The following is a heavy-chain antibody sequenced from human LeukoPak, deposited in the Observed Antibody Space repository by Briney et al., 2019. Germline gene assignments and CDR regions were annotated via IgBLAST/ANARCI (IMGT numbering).Heavy chain of an antibody. CDR1: RFAFSSYV. J-gene: IGHJ4*02. D-gene: IGHD5-24*01. Sequence: PGGSLRLSCAASRFAFSSYVMSWVRQAPGKGLEWVSYISSSESTRYYADSVKGRFTISRENANNSLYLQMNSLRAEDTAIYYCARNAGGYNLDYWGQGALVTVSS. V-gene: IGHV3-48*03. CDR2: ISSSESTR. CDR3: ARNAGGYNLDY.